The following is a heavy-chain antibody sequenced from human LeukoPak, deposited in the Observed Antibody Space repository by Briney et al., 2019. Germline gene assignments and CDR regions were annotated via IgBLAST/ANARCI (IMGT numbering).Heavy chain of an antibody. J-gene: IGHJ4*02. V-gene: IGHV4-34*01. D-gene: IGHD3-22*01. CDR1: GESFSGDF. CDR3: ARGQYDSGGYHYGIRAFYFDY. CDR2: INHSGRT. Sequence: PSETLSLTCGVYGESFSGDFRTWLRQAPGKGLEWIGEINHSGRTNYSPSLTSRVTISVDTSMNQFSLQLRSATAADTAVYYCARGQYDSGGYHYGIRAFYFDYWGQGILVTVSS.